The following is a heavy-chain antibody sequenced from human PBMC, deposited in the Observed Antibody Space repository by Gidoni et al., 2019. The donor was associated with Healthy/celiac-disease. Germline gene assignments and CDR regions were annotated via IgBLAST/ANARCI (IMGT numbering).Heavy chain of an antibody. Sequence: EVQLVESGGGLVKPGGSLRLSCAASGFTFSNAWMSWVRQAPGKGLEWVGRIKSKTDGGTTDYAAPVKGRFTISRDDSKNTLYLQMNSLKTEDTAVYYCTTDLWEAEYFQHWGQGTLVTVSS. D-gene: IGHD1-26*01. J-gene: IGHJ1*01. CDR3: TTDLWEAEYFQH. CDR2: IKSKTDGGTT. V-gene: IGHV3-15*01. CDR1: GFTFSNAW.